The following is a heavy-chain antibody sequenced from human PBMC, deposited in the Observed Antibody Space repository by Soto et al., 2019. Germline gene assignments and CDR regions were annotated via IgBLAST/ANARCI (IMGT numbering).Heavy chain of an antibody. CDR2: ISWDGGST. D-gene: IGHD6-6*01. CDR1: GFTFDDYT. CDR3: AKGGSRIAARAFDY. Sequence: HPGGSLRLSCAASGFTFDDYTMHWVRQAPGKGLEWVSLISWDGGSTYYADSVKGRFTISRDNSKNSLYLQMNSLRTEDTALYYCAKGGSRIAARAFDYWGQGTLVTVSS. J-gene: IGHJ4*02. V-gene: IGHV3-43*01.